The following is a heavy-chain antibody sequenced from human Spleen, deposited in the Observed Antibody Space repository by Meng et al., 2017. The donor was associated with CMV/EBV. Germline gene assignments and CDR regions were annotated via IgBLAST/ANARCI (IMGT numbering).Heavy chain of an antibody. CDR1: GFTFSSYG. CDR3: AKDPYYYDSSGYSYYFDY. V-gene: IGHV3-30*02. Sequence: GESLKISCAASGFTFSSYGMHWVRQAPGKGLEWVAFIRYDGSNKYYADSVKGRFTISRDNSKNTLYRQMNSLRAEDTAMYYCAKDPYYYDSSGYSYYFDYWGQGTLVTVSS. J-gene: IGHJ4*02. CDR2: IRYDGSNK. D-gene: IGHD3-22*01.